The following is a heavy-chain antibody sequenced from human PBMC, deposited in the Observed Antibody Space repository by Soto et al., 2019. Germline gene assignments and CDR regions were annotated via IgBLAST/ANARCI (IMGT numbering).Heavy chain of an antibody. CDR1: GFTFSSYG. V-gene: IGHV3-33*01. D-gene: IGHD4-17*01. J-gene: IGHJ6*02. Sequence: GGSLRLSCAASGFTFSSYGMHWVRQAPGKGLEWVAVIWYDGSNKYYADSVKGRFTISRDNSKNTLYLQMNSLRAEDTAVYYCARENGDRVYYYYYGMDVWGQGTTVTVSS. CDR2: IWYDGSNK. CDR3: ARENGDRVYYYYYGMDV.